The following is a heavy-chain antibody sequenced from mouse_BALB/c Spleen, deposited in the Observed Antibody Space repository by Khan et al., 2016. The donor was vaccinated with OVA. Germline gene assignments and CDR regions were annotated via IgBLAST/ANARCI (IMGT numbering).Heavy chain of an antibody. CDR2: INPSTGYT. Sequence: QVRLQQSGAEMAKPGASVKMSCKTSGYSFTSYWMHWVKQRPGQGLEWIGYINPSTGYTEYNQKFKDKATLTTDKSSNTAYMQLSSLTSEDSAVXNWPRGEINGILTYWGQGT. CDR3: PRGEINGILTY. D-gene: IGHD2-1*01. J-gene: IGHJ3*01. V-gene: IGHV1-7*01. CDR1: GYSFTSYW.